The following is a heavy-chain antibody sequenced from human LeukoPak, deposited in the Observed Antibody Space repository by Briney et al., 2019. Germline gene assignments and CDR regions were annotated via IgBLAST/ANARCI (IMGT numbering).Heavy chain of an antibody. D-gene: IGHD3-10*01. CDR2: IYYSGST. Sequence: SETLSLTCTVSGGSICSSSYYWGWIRQPPGKGLEWIGCIYYSGSTYYNPSLKSRVTISVDTSKNQFSLKLSSVTAADTAVYYCARIEGVIIRAFDYWGQGTLVTVSS. V-gene: IGHV4-39*01. CDR1: GGSICSSSYY. J-gene: IGHJ4*02. CDR3: ARIEGVIIRAFDY.